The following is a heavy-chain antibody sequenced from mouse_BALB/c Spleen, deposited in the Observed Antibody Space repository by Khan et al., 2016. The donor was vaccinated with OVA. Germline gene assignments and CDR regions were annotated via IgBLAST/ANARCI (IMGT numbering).Heavy chain of an antibody. D-gene: IGHD2-3*01. CDR3: ARRDAGYREWYFDV. V-gene: IGHV2-9*02. CDR2: IWADGNT. Sequence: VQLKESGPGLVAPSQSLSITCTVSGFSLTSYSIHWVRQPPGKGLEWLGIIWADGNTNYNSALMSRLSISKDNSKSQVFLKMNSLQTDDTAMYYCARRDAGYREWYFDVWGAGTTVTVSS. J-gene: IGHJ1*01. CDR1: GFSLTSYS.